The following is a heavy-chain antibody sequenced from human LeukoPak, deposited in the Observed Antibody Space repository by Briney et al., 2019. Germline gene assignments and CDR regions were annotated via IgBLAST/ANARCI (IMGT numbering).Heavy chain of an antibody. Sequence: SENLSLTCGVYGGSLSGYYWSWIRQPPGKGVEWIGETNYSADANYSPSLGSRVTISVDTSKNQFSLRLTSVTAADTAVYYCARSYYDSSGPYDVWGEGTTVTVSS. J-gene: IGHJ6*04. CDR3: ARSYYDSSGPYDV. CDR2: TNYSADA. CDR1: GGSLSGYY. D-gene: IGHD3-22*01. V-gene: IGHV4-34*01.